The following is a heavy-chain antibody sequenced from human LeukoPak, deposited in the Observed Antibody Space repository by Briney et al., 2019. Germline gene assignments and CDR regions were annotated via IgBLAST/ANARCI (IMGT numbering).Heavy chain of an antibody. CDR1: GYTFTGYF. J-gene: IGHJ5*02. CDR3: AGGAVQFPNWFDP. D-gene: IGHD6-19*01. CDR2: INPNSGGT. Sequence: GASVKVSCKASGYTFTGYFMHWVRQAPGQGLEWMEWINPNSGGTNYAQKFEGRVTMTWDTSILTAYMGLSSLRSDDTAVYYCAGGAVQFPNWFDPWGQGTLVTVSS. V-gene: IGHV1-2*02.